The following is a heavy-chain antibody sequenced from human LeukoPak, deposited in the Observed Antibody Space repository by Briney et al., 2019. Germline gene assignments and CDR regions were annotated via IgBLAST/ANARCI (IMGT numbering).Heavy chain of an antibody. J-gene: IGHJ3*02. Sequence: GGSLRLSCAASGITFSNYAMSWVRQAPGKGLEWVSAISRSGGSTYYADSVKGRFTISRDNSKNTLYLQMNSLRAEDTAVYYCAKGEYCSSTSCYVIGAFDIWGQGTMVTVSS. CDR1: GITFSNYA. CDR2: ISRSGGST. D-gene: IGHD2-2*01. CDR3: AKGEYCSSTSCYVIGAFDI. V-gene: IGHV3-23*01.